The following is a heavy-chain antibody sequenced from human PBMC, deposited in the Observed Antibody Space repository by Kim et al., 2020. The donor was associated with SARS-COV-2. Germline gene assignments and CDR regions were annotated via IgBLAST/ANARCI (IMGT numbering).Heavy chain of an antibody. CDR1: GGSLSSSSYY. J-gene: IGHJ6*03. V-gene: IGHV4-39*01. Sequence: SETLSLTCTVSGGSLSSSSYYWGWIRQPPGKGLEWIGTAYYSGNTYYNPSLKSRVTISVDTSKNQFSLKLGSVTAADTAVYYCARNQRYSSGWYVAFYYYYMDVGGKGTTVTVSS. CDR2: AYYSGNT. CDR3: ARNQRYSSGWYVAFYYYYMDV. D-gene: IGHD6-19*01.